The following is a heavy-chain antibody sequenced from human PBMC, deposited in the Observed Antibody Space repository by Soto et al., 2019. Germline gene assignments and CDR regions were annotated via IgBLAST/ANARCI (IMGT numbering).Heavy chain of an antibody. CDR2: MNPNSGNT. V-gene: IGHV1-8*01. D-gene: IGHD2-15*01. J-gene: IGHJ3*02. CDR3: ARGYCSGGSCLWAFDI. CDR1: GYTFTSYD. Sequence: ASVKVSCKASGYTFTSYDINWERQATGQGLEWMGWMNPNSGNTGYAQKFQGRVTMTRNTSISTAYMELSSLRSEDTAVYYCARGYCSGGSCLWAFDIWGQGTMVTVSS.